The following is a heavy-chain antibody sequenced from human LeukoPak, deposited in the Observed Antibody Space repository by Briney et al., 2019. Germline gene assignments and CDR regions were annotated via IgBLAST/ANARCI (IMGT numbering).Heavy chain of an antibody. D-gene: IGHD3-22*01. CDR2: INPSAGTT. CDR1: GYTFTSYY. Sequence: ASVKVSCKASGYTFTSYYMHWVRQAPGQGLEWMGIINPSAGTTTYAQKFQGRVTMTRDTSTSTVYMELRSLRSEDTAIYYCARDDYYDSSAYRENPFDVWGQGTMVTVSS. CDR3: ARDDYYDSSAYRENPFDV. J-gene: IGHJ3*01. V-gene: IGHV1-46*01.